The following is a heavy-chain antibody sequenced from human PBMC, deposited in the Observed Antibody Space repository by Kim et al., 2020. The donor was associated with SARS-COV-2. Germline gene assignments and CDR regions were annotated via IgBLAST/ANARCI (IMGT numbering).Heavy chain of an antibody. Sequence: ASVKVSCKASGYTFTGYYMHWVRQAPGQGLEWMGWINPNSGGTNYAQKFQGRVTLTRDTSISTAYMELSRLRSDDTAVYYCARGGYDILTGYYRYNNWFDPWGQGTLVTVSS. J-gene: IGHJ5*02. D-gene: IGHD3-9*01. CDR3: ARGGYDILTGYYRYNNWFDP. CDR1: GYTFTGYY. V-gene: IGHV1-2*02. CDR2: INPNSGGT.